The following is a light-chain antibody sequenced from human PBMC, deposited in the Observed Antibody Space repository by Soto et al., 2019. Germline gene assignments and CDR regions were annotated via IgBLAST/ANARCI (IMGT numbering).Light chain of an antibody. CDR1: SSDVGSYNL. CDR3: CSYAGSSTFYV. Sequence: QSVLTQPVSVSGSPGQSITISCTGTSSDVGSYNLVSWYQQHPGKAPKLMIYEGSKRPSGVSNRFSGSKSGNTASLTISGLQAEDEADYYCCSYAGSSTFYVFGTGTKLTVL. J-gene: IGLJ1*01. CDR2: EGS. V-gene: IGLV2-23*01.